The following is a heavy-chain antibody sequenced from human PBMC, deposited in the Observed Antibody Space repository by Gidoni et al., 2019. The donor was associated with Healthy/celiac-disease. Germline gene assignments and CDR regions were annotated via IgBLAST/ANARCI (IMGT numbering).Heavy chain of an antibody. CDR2: ISYDGSNK. CDR3: AKNDGYNKFDY. CDR1: GFTFSSYG. D-gene: IGHD5-12*01. Sequence: QVQLVESGGGVVQPGRSLRLSCAASGFTFSSYGMHWVRQAPGKGLEWVAVISYDGSNKYYADSVKGRFTISRDNSKNTLYLQMNSLRAEDTAVYYCAKNDGYNKFDYWGQGTLVTVSS. V-gene: IGHV3-30*18. J-gene: IGHJ4*02.